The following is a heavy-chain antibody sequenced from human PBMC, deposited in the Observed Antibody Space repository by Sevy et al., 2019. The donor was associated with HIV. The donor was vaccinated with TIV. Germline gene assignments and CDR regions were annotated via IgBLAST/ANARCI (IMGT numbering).Heavy chain of an antibody. D-gene: IGHD3-22*01. V-gene: IGHV4-31*03. CDR2: IYYSGST. CDR3: ARYYDSSLRAFDI. Sequence: SDTLSLTCTVSGGSISSGDYYWGWIRQHPGKGLEWIGYIYYSGSTYYNASLESRITISVDTSKNQFCLNLSSVTAADTAVYYCARYYDSSLRAFDIWGQGTMVTVSS. J-gene: IGHJ3*02. CDR1: GGSISSGDYY.